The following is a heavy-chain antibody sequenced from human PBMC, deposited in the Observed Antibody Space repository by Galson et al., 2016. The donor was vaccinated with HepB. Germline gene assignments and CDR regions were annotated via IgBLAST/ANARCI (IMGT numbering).Heavy chain of an antibody. D-gene: IGHD6-19*01. CDR1: GDSVSSNSAV. J-gene: IGHJ4*02. Sequence: CAISGDSVSSNSAVWNWIRQSPSRGLEWLGRTFYKSKWYNDYAVSVKSRITVNADTSKNQFSLHLNSVTPEDTAVYYCTRGFEYSSGWYYFDHWGQGPLVTVSS. CDR3: TRGFEYSSGWYYFDH. V-gene: IGHV6-1*01. CDR2: TFYKSKWYN.